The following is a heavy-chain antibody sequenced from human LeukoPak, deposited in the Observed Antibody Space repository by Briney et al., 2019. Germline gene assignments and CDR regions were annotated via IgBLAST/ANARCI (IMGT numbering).Heavy chain of an antibody. CDR1: GFTFSSYS. V-gene: IGHV3-48*01. CDR2: ISSSSSTI. J-gene: IGHJ4*02. CDR3: ARDRGLYYGSGSYYNAFDY. Sequence: GGSLRLSCAASGFTFSSYSMNWVRQAPGQGLEWVSYISSSSSTIYYADPVKGGFTISRDNARNSLYLQMNSLRAEDTAVYYCARDRGLYYGSGSYYNAFDYWGQGTLVTVSS. D-gene: IGHD3-10*01.